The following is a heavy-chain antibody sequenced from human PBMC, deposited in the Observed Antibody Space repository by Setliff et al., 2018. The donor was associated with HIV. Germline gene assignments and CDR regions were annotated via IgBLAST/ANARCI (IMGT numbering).Heavy chain of an antibody. D-gene: IGHD2-2*03. CDR1: GHSISSGGYY. CDR2: IYDSGSA. J-gene: IGHJ5*02. Sequence: KPSETLSLTCSVSGHSISSGGYYWNWIRQRPGKGLEWIGYIYDSGSADYNPSLKSRVTISVDTSKNQFSLKVSSVIDADTAVYYCARGRTFHGSALGSWGQGTLVTVSS. V-gene: IGHV4-31*03. CDR3: ARGRTFHGSALGS.